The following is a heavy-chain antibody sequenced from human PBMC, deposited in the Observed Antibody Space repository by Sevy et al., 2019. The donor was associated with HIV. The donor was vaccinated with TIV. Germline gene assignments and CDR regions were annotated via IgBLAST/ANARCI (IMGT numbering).Heavy chain of an antibody. CDR2: ISGSGGST. CDR3: AKGDCSGGSYPIDS. CDR1: GFSFSNYA. Sequence: GGSLRLSCTVSGFSFSNYAMTWVRQAPGKGLEYVSGISGSGGSTYYADSVKGRFTISRDNSENTLHLQMNSLRAEDTAVYYCAKGDCSGGSYPIDSWGQGTLVTVSS. V-gene: IGHV3-23*01. D-gene: IGHD2-15*01. J-gene: IGHJ4*02.